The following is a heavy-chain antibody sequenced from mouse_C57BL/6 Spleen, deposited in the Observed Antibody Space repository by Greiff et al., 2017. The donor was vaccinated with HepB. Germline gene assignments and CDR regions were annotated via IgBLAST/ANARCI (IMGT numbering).Heavy chain of an antibody. CDR1: GYTFTSYT. Sequence: VHLVESGAELARPGASVKMSCKASGYTFTSYTMHWVKQRPGQGLEWIGYINPSSGYTKYNQKFKDKATLTADKSSSTAYMQLSSLTSEDSAVYYCARSLDWDWYFDVWGTVTTVTVSS. CDR2: INPSSGYT. J-gene: IGHJ1*03. CDR3: ARSLDWDWYFDV. V-gene: IGHV1-4*01. D-gene: IGHD4-1*01.